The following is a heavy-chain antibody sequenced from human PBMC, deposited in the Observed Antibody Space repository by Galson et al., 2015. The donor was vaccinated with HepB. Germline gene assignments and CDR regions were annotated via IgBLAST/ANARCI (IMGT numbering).Heavy chain of an antibody. CDR3: AKDGNRVANNSYHFHD. CDR2: IPSGGGNS. Sequence: SLRLPCAASGFSFTRYAMTWVRQAPGKGLEWVSSIPSGGGNSYYTDSVKGRFTVSRDNSKNTLLLQMNSLRAEDTAMYFCAKDGNRVANNSYHFHDWGQGTVVTVSS. J-gene: IGHJ4*02. CDR1: GFSFTRYA. V-gene: IGHV3-23*01. D-gene: IGHD2/OR15-2a*01.